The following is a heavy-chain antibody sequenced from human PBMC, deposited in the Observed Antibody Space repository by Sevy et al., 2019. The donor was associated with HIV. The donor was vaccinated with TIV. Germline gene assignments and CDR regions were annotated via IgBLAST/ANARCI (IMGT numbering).Heavy chain of an antibody. CDR3: ARLGMGPFSDY. CDR2: INHSGST. Sequence: SETLSLTCAVYGGSFSGYYWSWIRQPPGKGLEWIGEINHSGSTNYNPSLKSRVTISVDTSKNQFSLKLGSVTAADTAVYYCARLGMGPFSDYWGQGTLVTVSS. CDR1: GGSFSGYY. D-gene: IGHD7-27*01. V-gene: IGHV4-34*01. J-gene: IGHJ4*02.